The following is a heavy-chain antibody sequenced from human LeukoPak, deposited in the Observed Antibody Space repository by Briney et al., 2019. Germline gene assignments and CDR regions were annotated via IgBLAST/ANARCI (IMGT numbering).Heavy chain of an antibody. CDR2: IRYDGSNK. J-gene: IGHJ4*02. CDR1: GFTFSSYG. Sequence: GGSLRLSCAASGFTFSSYGMHWVRQAPGKGLEWVAFIRYDGSNKYYADSVKGRFTISRDNSKNTLYLQMNSLRAEDTAVYYCAKDLRINIVVVPAAGIDYWGQGTLVTVSS. D-gene: IGHD2-2*01. V-gene: IGHV3-30*02. CDR3: AKDLRINIVVVPAAGIDY.